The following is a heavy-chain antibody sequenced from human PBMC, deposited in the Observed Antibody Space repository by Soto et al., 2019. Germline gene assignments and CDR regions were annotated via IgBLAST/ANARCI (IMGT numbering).Heavy chain of an antibody. Sequence: GASVKVSCKASGGTFSSYAISWVRQAPGQGLEWMGGIIPIFGTANYAQKFQGRVTITADESTSTAYMELSSLRSEDTAVYYCARLPRRTLYHWDYYGMDVWGQGTTVTVSS. CDR3: ARLPRRTLYHWDYYGMDV. CDR1: GGTFSSYA. CDR2: IIPIFGTA. V-gene: IGHV1-69*13. J-gene: IGHJ6*02. D-gene: IGHD3-16*01.